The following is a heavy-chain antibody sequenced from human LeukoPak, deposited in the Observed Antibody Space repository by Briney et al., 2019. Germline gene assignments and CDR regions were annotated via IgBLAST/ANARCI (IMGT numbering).Heavy chain of an antibody. J-gene: IGHJ4*02. CDR2: IYPGDSHI. Sequence: GESLKISCKGSGYRFSTYWIAWVRQMPGKGLEWMGIIYPGDSHIRYSPSFQGQFTISADKSISTAYLQWSSLKASDTAIYYCAGAAAGTAIDSWGQGTLVTVSS. D-gene: IGHD6-13*01. CDR1: GYRFSTYW. CDR3: AGAAAGTAIDS. V-gene: IGHV5-51*01.